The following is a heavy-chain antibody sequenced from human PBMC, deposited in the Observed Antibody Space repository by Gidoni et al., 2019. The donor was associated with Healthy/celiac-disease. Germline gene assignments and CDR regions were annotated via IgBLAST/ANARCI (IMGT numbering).Heavy chain of an antibody. CDR3: ARDGIAAAGPNDWYFDL. CDR2: ISSSSSYT. CDR1: GFTFSDYY. V-gene: IGHV3-11*06. J-gene: IGHJ2*01. D-gene: IGHD6-13*01. Sequence: QVQLVESGGGLVKPGGSLRLSCAASGFTFSDYYMSWIRQAPGKGLEWVSYISSSSSYTNYADSVKGRFTISRDNAKNSLYLQMNSLRAEDTAVYYCARDGIAAAGPNDWYFDLWGRGTLVTVSS.